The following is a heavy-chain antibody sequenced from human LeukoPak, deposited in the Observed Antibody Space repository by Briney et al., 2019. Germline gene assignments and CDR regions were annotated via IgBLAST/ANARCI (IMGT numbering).Heavy chain of an antibody. D-gene: IGHD6-19*01. CDR2: TYYRSKWYN. CDR3: AREPGIAVADNTDYYYYMDV. CDR1: GDSVSSNSAA. Sequence: SQTLSLTCAISGDSVSSNSAAWNWIRQSPSRGLEWLGRTYYRSKWYNDYAVSVKSRITINPDTSKNQFSLQLNSVTPEDTAVYYCAREPGIAVADNTDYYYYMDVWGKGTTVTISS. J-gene: IGHJ6*03. V-gene: IGHV6-1*01.